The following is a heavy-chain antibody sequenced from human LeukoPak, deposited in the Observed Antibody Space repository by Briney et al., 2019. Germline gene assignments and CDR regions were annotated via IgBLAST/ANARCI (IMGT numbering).Heavy chain of an antibody. CDR1: GFTFSSYA. CDR2: IGGTT. CDR3: AKHELGGTNCFDP. V-gene: IGHV3-23*01. D-gene: IGHD1-26*01. Sequence: GGSLRLSCAASGFTFSSYAMSWVRQAPGKGLEWVSTIGGTTYYADSVKGRFTISRDNSKSTLYLQMNSLRAEDTAVYYCAKHELGGTNCFDPWGQGTLVTVSS. J-gene: IGHJ5*02.